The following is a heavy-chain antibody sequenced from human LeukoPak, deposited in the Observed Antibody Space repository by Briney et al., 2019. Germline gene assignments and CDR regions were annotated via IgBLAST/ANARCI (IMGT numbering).Heavy chain of an antibody. J-gene: IGHJ1*01. CDR1: GFTFSSYG. D-gene: IGHD1-26*01. CDR2: ISSYGGST. Sequence: GGSLRLSCSASGFTFSSYGMHWVRQAPGKGLEYVSAISSYGGSTYYADSVKGRFTISRDNSKNTLYLQMSSLRPEDTAVYYCTSYRAEYFQHWGQGTLVTVSS. CDR3: TSYRAEYFQH. V-gene: IGHV3-64D*06.